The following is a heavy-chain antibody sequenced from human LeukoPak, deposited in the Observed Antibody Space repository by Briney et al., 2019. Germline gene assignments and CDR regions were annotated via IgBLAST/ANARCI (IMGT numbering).Heavy chain of an antibody. D-gene: IGHD3-22*01. Sequence: PSETLSLTCTVFGGSISSYYWSWIRQPPGKGLEWIGYIYYSGCTNYNPSLKSRVTISVDTSKNQFSLKLSSVTAADTAVYYCARGIAYYDSSGFVAFDIWGQGTMVTVSS. CDR3: ARGIAYYDSSGFVAFDI. CDR1: GGSISSYY. CDR2: IYYSGCT. J-gene: IGHJ3*02. V-gene: IGHV4-59*01.